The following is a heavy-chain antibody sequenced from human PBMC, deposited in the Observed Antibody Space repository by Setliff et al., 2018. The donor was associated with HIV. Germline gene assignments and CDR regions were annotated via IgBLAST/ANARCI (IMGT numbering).Heavy chain of an antibody. CDR2: IWYDGSNK. CDR1: GFTFSSYG. Sequence: LRLSCAASGFTFSSYGMHWVRQAPGKGLEWVAVIWYDGSNKYYADSVKGRFTISRDNSTNTAYLQMNSLKTEDTAIYYCTRPQYIYDNSDSDNWGQGALVTVSS. D-gene: IGHD3-22*01. J-gene: IGHJ4*02. V-gene: IGHV3-33*01. CDR3: TRPQYIYDNSDSDN.